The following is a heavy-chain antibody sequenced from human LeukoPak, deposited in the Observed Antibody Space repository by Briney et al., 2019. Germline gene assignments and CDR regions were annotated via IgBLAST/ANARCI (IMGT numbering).Heavy chain of an antibody. CDR1: GYTFTSYA. V-gene: IGHV7-4-1*02. CDR2: INTNTGNP. D-gene: IGHD2-2*01. Sequence: ASVKVSCKASGYTFTSYAMDWVRQAPGQGLEWMGWINTNTGNPTYAQGFTGRFVFSLDTSVSTAYLQISSLKAEDTAVYYCAXXXXXXLVQGGYYYYMDVWGKGTTVTVSS. CDR3: AXXXXXXLVQGGYYYYMDV. J-gene: IGHJ6*03.